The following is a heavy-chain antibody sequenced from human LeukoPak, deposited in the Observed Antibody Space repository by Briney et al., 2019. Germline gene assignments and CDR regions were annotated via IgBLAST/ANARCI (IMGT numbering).Heavy chain of an antibody. V-gene: IGHV4-39*01. J-gene: IGHJ4*02. CDR2: IYYSGST. Sequence: PSETLSLTCTVSGGSISSSSYYWGWIRQPPGKGLEWIGSIYYSGSTYYNPSLKGRVTISVDTSKNQFSLKLSSVTAADTAVYYCARSLGYCSSTSCYLRDHFDYWGQGTLVTVSS. CDR3: ARSLGYCSSTSCYLRDHFDY. CDR1: GGSISSSSYY. D-gene: IGHD2-2*01.